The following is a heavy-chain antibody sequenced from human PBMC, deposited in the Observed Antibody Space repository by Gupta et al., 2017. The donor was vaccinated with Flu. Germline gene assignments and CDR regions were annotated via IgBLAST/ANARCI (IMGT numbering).Heavy chain of an antibody. CDR3: ARDEDRERLFDY. J-gene: IGHJ4*02. CDR1: GFTFSSYS. Sequence: EVQLVESGGGLVKPGGSLRLSCAASGFTFSSYSMNWVRQAPGKGLEWVSSISSSSSYIYYADSVKGRFTISRDNAKNSLYLQMNSLRAEDTAVYYCARDEDRERLFDYWGQGTLVTVSS. V-gene: IGHV3-21*01. CDR2: ISSSSSYI. D-gene: IGHD1-1*01.